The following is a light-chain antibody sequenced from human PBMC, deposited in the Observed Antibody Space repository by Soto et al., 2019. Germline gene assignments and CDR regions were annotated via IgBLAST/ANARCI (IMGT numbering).Light chain of an antibody. CDR1: QSVARY. Sequence: EIVLTQSPATLSLSRGGRATGSCRASQSVARYLAWYQQKPGQAPRPIIYDASIRATGIPARFSGSGSGTDFNLTISSLEPEDFAVYYCQQRSYWGVFGPGTKVDIK. V-gene: IGKV3-11*01. CDR2: DAS. J-gene: IGKJ3*01. CDR3: QQRSYWGV.